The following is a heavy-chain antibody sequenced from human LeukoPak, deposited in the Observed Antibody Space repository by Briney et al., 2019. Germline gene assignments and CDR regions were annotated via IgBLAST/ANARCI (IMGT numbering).Heavy chain of an antibody. CDR3: ARSYNWNYLGAFDI. CDR2: ISSSGSTI. J-gene: IGHJ3*02. D-gene: IGHD1-7*01. CDR1: GFTFSDYY. Sequence: GGSLRLSCAASGFTFSDYYMSWIRQAPGKGLEWVSYISSSGSTIYYADSVKGRFTISRDNAKNSLYLQMNSLRAKDTAVYYCARSYNWNYLGAFDIWGQGTMVTVSS. V-gene: IGHV3-11*04.